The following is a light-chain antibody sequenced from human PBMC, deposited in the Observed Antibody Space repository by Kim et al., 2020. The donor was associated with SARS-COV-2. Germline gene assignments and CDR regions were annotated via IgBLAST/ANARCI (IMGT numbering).Light chain of an antibody. CDR2: DAS. V-gene: IGKV1-33*01. CDR3: QQCETVPYT. Sequence: SASVGDGVTISCQASQYISSSLNWYQQRPGKAPKLLIFDASNLETGVPSRFSGRGSGTDFTFTISGLQPEDIATYYCQQCETVPYTFGQGTKLEI. CDR1: QYISSS. J-gene: IGKJ2*01.